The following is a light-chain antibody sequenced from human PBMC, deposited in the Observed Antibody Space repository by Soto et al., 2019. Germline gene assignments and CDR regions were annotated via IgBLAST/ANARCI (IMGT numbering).Light chain of an antibody. J-gene: IGLJ3*02. Sequence: QSVLTQPPSVSGSPGQTVNISCTVTSTDVGDYEHVSWYQQAPGTAPKLIIFDVTNRPSGVPDRFSGSKSGNTPSLTIFGLQAEDEADYYCSLYTSSSTWVFGGGTKLTVL. CDR2: DVT. CDR1: STDVGDYEH. V-gene: IGLV2-18*01. CDR3: SLYTSSSTWV.